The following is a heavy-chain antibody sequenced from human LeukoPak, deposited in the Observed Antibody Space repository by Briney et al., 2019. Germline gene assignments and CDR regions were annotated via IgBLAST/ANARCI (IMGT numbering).Heavy chain of an antibody. CDR3: ARCPESSGYYYELDS. CDR1: VFTFCIFG. Sequence: PGRSLRLSCGASVFTFCIFGMHWVRQAPGKGLECVAVLSYHGNNKYYADSVKRRLTISRDNSKNTLYLQMNSLRAEDTAVYYCARCPESSGYYYELDSWGQGTLVTVSS. J-gene: IGHJ4*02. V-gene: IGHV3-30*03. D-gene: IGHD3-22*01. CDR2: LSYHGNNK.